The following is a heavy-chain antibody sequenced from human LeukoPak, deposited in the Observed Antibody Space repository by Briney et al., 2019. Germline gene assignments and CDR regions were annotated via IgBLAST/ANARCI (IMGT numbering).Heavy chain of an antibody. CDR2: ISYDGSNK. V-gene: IGHV3-30*18. J-gene: IGHJ3*02. CDR3: AKAHLKGYSYGYDAFDI. Sequence: GGSLRLSCAASGFTFSSYGMHWVRQAPGKGLEWVAVISYDGSNKYYADSVKGRFTISRDNSKNTLYLQMNSLRAEDTAVYYCAKAHLKGYSYGYDAFDIWGQGTMVTVSS. D-gene: IGHD5-18*01. CDR1: GFTFSSYG.